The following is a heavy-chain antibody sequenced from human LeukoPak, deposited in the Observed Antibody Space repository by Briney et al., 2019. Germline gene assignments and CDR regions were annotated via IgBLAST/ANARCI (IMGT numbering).Heavy chain of an antibody. CDR1: GGSISSSSYY. CDR2: IYYSGST. Sequence: SETLSLTCTVSGGSISSSSYYWGWIRQPPGKGLEWIGTIYYSGSTYYNPSLKSRVTISVDTSKNQFSLKLSSVTAADTAVYYCARGYSSSWYSPYWFDPWGQGTLVTVSS. J-gene: IGHJ5*02. V-gene: IGHV4-39*07. D-gene: IGHD6-13*01. CDR3: ARGYSSSWYSPYWFDP.